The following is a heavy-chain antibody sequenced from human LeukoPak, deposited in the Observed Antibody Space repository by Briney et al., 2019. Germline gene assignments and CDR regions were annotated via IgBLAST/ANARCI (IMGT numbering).Heavy chain of an antibody. CDR3: ARDLVAGATTPYDY. V-gene: IGHV3-21*01. CDR1: GFTFSSYA. J-gene: IGHJ4*02. CDR2: ISSSSSYI. D-gene: IGHD1-26*01. Sequence: GGSLRLSCAASGFTFSSYAMSWVRQAPGKGLEWVSSISSSSSYIYYADSVKGRFTISRDNAKNSLYLQMNSLRAEDTAVYYCARDLVAGATTPYDYWGQGTLVTVSS.